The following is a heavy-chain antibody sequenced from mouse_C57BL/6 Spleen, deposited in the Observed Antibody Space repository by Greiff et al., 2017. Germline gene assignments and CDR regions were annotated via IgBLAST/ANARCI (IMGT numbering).Heavy chain of an antibody. V-gene: IGHV1-52*01. CDR2: IDPSDSET. Sequence: QVQLQQPGAELVRPGSSVKLSCKASGYTFTSYWMHWVKQRPIQGLEWIGNIDPSDSETHYNQKFKDKATLTVEKSSSTAYMQLSSLTSEDSAVYYCARDDGYSYWYFDVWGTGTTVTVSS. CDR1: GYTFTSYW. CDR3: ARDDGYSYWYFDV. D-gene: IGHD2-3*01. J-gene: IGHJ1*03.